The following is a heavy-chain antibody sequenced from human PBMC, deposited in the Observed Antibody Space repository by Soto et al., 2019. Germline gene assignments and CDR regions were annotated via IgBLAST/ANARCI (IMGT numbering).Heavy chain of an antibody. Sequence: QVQLQESGPGLVKPSQTLSLTCTVSGGSISSGVYYWTWIRKHPGKGLEWIGYIYYSGSTYYHPSHKSRVTRSVDTSKNQFSLKLSSVTAADKAVYYCARSVFPWGQGTLVTVSS. J-gene: IGHJ5*02. V-gene: IGHV4-31*03. CDR3: ARSVFP. CDR2: IYYSGST. CDR1: GGSISSGVYY.